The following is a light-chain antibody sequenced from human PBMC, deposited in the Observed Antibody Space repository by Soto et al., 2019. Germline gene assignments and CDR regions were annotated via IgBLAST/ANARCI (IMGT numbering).Light chain of an antibody. CDR3: QVWDSTSDHVV. CDR2: YDT. J-gene: IGLJ2*01. V-gene: IGLV3-21*02. CDR1: SIGSKS. Sequence: SYELTQPPSVSVAPGQTARITCGENSIGSKSLHWYQQKPGQAPVLIIYYDTDRPSGIPERSSGSNSGNTATLTISSVEAGDEDDYYCQVWDSTSDHVVFGGGTKVTVL.